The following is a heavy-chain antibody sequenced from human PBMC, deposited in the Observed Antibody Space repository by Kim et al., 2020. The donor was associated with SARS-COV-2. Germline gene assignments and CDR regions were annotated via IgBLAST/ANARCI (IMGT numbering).Heavy chain of an antibody. Sequence: GGYLRLSCAASGFTFSNYVMHWVRQVPGKGLEWVAVISDDGNNKYYADSLKGRFTISRDNSRNTLYLQMNSLRVEYTAVYYCARLYGSGMGGYFDYWGQGTLVTVSS. CDR3: ARLYGSGMGGYFDY. CDR2: ISDDGNNK. CDR1: GFTFSNYV. J-gene: IGHJ4*02. V-gene: IGHV3-30-3*01. D-gene: IGHD3-10*01.